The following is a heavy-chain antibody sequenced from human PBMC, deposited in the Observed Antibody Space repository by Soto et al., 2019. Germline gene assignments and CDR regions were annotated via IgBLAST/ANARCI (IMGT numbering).Heavy chain of an antibody. CDR2: IYYSGST. CDR1: GGSISSYY. D-gene: IGHD6-13*01. J-gene: IGHJ4*02. Sequence: SETLSLTCTVSGGSISSYYWSWIRQPPGKGLEWIGYIYYSGSTNYNPSLKSRVTISVDTSKNQFSLKLSSVTAADTAVYYCARAPAPLYSRSWYYFDYWGKGTLVTV. V-gene: IGHV4-59*01. CDR3: ARAPAPLYSRSWYYFDY.